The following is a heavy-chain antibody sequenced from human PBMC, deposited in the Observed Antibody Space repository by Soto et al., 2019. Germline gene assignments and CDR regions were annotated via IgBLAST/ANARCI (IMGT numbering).Heavy chain of an antibody. V-gene: IGHV3-23*01. CDR3: VNLVAAGH. CDR2: ITRSGDDT. D-gene: IGHD6-25*01. J-gene: IGHJ1*01. CDR1: GFSFSNNA. Sequence: DVQLLESGGGFAQPGVSLRLACAASGFSFSNNAMSWVRQSPGKGLEWVSSITRSGDDTHYSDSVKGRFTISRDTSKNILYLQMDSLRADDTAIYYCVNLVAAGHWGQGTLVTVSS.